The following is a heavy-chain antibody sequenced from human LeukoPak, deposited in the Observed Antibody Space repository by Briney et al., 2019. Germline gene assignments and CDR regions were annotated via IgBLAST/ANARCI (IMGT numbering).Heavy chain of an antibody. CDR2: FDPEDGET. J-gene: IGHJ5*02. D-gene: IGHD6-19*01. Sequence: ASVKVSCTVSGYTLTELSMHWVRQAPGKGLEWMGGFDPEDGETIYAQKFQGRVTMTEDTSTDTAYMELSSLRSEDTAVYYCATTDHSSGLYNWFDPWGQGTLVTVSS. V-gene: IGHV1-24*01. CDR3: ATTDHSSGLYNWFDP. CDR1: GYTLTELS.